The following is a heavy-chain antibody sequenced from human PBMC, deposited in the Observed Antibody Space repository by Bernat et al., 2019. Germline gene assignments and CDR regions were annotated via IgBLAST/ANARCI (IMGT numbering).Heavy chain of an antibody. CDR1: GYTFTSYG. CDR2: ISAYNGNT. CDR3: AREVFYYDILTGYYTTYYYGMDV. D-gene: IGHD3-9*01. Sequence: QVQLVQSGAEVKKPGASVKVSCKASGYTFTSYGISWVRQVPGQGLEWMGWISAYNGNTNYAQKLQGRVTMTTDTSTSTAYMELRSLRSDDTAVYYCAREVFYYDILTGYYTTYYYGMDVWGQGTTVTVSS. V-gene: IGHV1-18*01. J-gene: IGHJ6*02.